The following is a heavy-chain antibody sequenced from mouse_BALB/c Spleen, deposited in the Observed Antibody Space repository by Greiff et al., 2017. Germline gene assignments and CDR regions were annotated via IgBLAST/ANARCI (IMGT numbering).Heavy chain of an antibody. CDR2: ISSGGGST. CDR3: ARHNYYGSSYGFAY. D-gene: IGHD1-1*01. Sequence: EVKVVESGGGLVKPGGSLKLSCAASGFAFSSYDMSWVRQTPEKRLEWVAYISSGGGSTYYPDTVKGRFTISRDNAKNTLYLQMSSLKSEDTAMYYCARHNYYGSSYGFAYWGQGTLVTVSA. CDR1: GFAFSSYD. V-gene: IGHV5-12-1*01. J-gene: IGHJ3*01.